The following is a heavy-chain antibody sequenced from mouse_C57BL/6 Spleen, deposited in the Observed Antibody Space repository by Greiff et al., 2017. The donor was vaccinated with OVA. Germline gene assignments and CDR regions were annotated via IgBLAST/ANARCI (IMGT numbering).Heavy chain of an antibody. CDR2: INPSTGGT. CDR1: GYSFTGYY. Sequence: EVQLQESGPELVKPGASVKISCKASGYSFTGYYMNWVKQSPEKSLEWIGEINPSTGGTTYNQKFKAKATLTVDKSSSTAYMQLKSLTSEDSAVYYCARYPITTVVAPDYWGQGTTLTVSS. J-gene: IGHJ2*01. CDR3: ARYPITTVVAPDY. V-gene: IGHV1-42*01. D-gene: IGHD1-1*01.